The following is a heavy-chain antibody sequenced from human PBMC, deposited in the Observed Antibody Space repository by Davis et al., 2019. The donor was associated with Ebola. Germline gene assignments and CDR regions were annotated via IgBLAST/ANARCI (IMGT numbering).Heavy chain of an antibody. CDR1: GYTFTSYA. V-gene: IGHV1-3*01. CDR3: ARDPTYYDILTGQRNFYGMDV. D-gene: IGHD3-9*01. J-gene: IGHJ6*02. CDR2: INAGNGNT. Sequence: AASVKVSCKASGYTFTSYAMHWVRQAPGQRLEWMGWINAGNGNTKYSQRFQGRVTITRDTSASTAYMELSSLRSEDTAVYYCARDPTYYDILTGQRNFYGMDVWGQGTTVTVSS.